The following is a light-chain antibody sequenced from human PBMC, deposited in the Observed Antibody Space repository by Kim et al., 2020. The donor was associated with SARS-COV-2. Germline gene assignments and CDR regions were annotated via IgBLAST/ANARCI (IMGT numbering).Light chain of an antibody. J-gene: IGKJ5*01. Sequence: ALINCKSIQRFLSSPNNKNYLAWYQQKPGQPPKLLIYWASTLESGVPDRFSGSGSGTDFTLTISSLQPEDVAVYYCQQYYSLPITFYHGTRLAIK. CDR1: QRFLSSPNNKNY. CDR2: WAS. CDR3: QQYYSLPIT. V-gene: IGKV4-1*01.